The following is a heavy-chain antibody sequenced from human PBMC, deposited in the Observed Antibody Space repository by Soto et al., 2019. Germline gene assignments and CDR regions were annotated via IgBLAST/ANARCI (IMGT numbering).Heavy chain of an antibody. CDR3: ARGRDAASQFYSPHGMDI. V-gene: IGHV1-2*02. CDR1: GDHLGAYD. J-gene: IGHJ6*02. CDR2: MDPITGGT. D-gene: IGHD2-15*01. Sequence: ASGKVSCNSSGDHLGAYDTYWVREAPGRGLARVGLMDPITGGTDYDERLRDRVTMTRDTSINPAYMELRRLRSDDTAIYFCARGRDAASQFYSPHGMDIWGRGTTVTISS.